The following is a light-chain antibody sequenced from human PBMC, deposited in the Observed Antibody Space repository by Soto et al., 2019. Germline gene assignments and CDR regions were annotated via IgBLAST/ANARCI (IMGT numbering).Light chain of an antibody. J-gene: IGKJ1*01. V-gene: IGKV1-17*01. CDR1: QGIGNY. CDR3: LQHNSYPRT. Sequence: IQLIQSPSSLSASVGDRVTVTCRASQGIGNYLDWFQQKPGKAPKRLISAASSLQSGVPSRFSGSGSGTEFTLTISSLQPEDFATYYCLQHNSYPRTFGQGTKVEIK. CDR2: AAS.